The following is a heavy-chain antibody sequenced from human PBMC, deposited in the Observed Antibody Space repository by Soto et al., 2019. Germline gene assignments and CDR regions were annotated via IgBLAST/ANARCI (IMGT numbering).Heavy chain of an antibody. CDR3: ARQRAVAVRGVGFDP. CDR2: IYPGDSDT. J-gene: IGHJ5*02. V-gene: IGHV5-51*01. Sequence: PGESLKICCQGSGYSFTSYWICWVRQMPGKGLEWMGIIYPGDSDTRYSPSFQGQVTISADKSISTAYLQWSSLKASDTAMYYCARQRAVAVRGVGFDPWGQGALVTVSS. CDR1: GYSFTSYW. D-gene: IGHD6-19*01.